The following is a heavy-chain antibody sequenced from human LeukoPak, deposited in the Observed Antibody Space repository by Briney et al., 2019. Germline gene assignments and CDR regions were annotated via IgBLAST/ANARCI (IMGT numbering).Heavy chain of an antibody. CDR1: GYTFTSYG. CDR2: ISAYNGNT. CDR3: ARVLGLEVATIGGYYYYGMDV. J-gene: IGHJ6*02. D-gene: IGHD5-12*01. Sequence: ASVKVSCKASGYTFTSYGISWVRQAPGQGLEWMGWISAYNGNTNYAQKLQGRVTMTTDTSTSTAYMELRSLRSDDTAVYYCARVLGLEVATIGGYYYYGMDVWGQGTTVTVSS. V-gene: IGHV1-18*01.